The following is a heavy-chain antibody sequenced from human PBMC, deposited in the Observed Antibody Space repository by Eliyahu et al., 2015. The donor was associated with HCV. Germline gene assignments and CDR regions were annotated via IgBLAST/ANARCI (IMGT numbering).Heavy chain of an antibody. J-gene: IGHJ4*02. CDR2: ISDSGNNT. CDR1: GFTFSSFA. D-gene: IGHD5-18*01. Sequence: EVQLLESGGGLVQPGGSLRLSCEASGFTFSSFAMNWVRQAPGKGLEWVASISDSGNNTYHADSVRGRFSVSRDNSNNAVYLEMNTLRADDTAVYYCAKDELRVHSYGLFGHWGQGTVVTVS. V-gene: IGHV3-23*01. CDR3: AKDELRVHSYGLFGH.